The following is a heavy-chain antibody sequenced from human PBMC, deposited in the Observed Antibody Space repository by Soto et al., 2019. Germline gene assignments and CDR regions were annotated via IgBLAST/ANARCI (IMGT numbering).Heavy chain of an antibody. D-gene: IGHD4-4*01. CDR3: ARGYSHYAY. V-gene: IGHV4-61*01. CDR1: GASVNSGNYY. CDR2: IYSSGNT. J-gene: IGHJ4*02. Sequence: QVQLQESGPGLVKPSETLSLTCTVSGASVNSGNYYWSWIRQPPGKGLEWIGYIYSSGNTNSNPSLKSRVTISVDTSKNQFSLTVSSVTAADTAVYFCARGYSHYAYWGQGMLVTVSS.